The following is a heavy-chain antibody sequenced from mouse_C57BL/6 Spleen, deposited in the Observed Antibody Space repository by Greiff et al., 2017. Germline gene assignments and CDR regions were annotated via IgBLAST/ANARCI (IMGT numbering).Heavy chain of an antibody. V-gene: IGHV1-80*01. CDR1: GYAFSSYW. J-gene: IGHJ4*01. CDR3: ARPNYNYDYAMDY. D-gene: IGHD2-12*01. CDR2: IYPGDGDT. Sequence: VKLQQSGAELVKPGASVKISCKASGYAFSSYWMNWVKQRPGKGLEWIGQIYPGDGDTNYNGKFKGKATLTADKSSSTAYMQLSSLTAEDSAVYFCARPNYNYDYAMDYWGEGTSVTVSS.